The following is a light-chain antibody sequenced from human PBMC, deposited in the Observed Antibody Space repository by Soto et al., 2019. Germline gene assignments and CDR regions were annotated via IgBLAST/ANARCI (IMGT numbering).Light chain of an antibody. CDR2: GAS. Sequence: EIVLTQSPCTLPLSPGERATLSCRASQTIYSTYLAWYQQKPGQAPRLLIYGASSRATGIPDRFSGSGSGTDFTLTISRLEPEDFAVYYCQQYGSSPFGPGTKVDI. J-gene: IGKJ3*01. CDR1: QTIYSTY. V-gene: IGKV3-20*01. CDR3: QQYGSSP.